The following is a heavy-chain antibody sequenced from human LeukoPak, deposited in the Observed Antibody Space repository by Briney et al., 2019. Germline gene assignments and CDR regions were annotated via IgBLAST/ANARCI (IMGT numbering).Heavy chain of an antibody. J-gene: IGHJ4*02. CDR3: AKGVVVAPDVTPFDY. CDR1: GLTFSSYG. D-gene: IGHD2-2*01. V-gene: IGHV3-23*01. CDR2: ISGSGSGGST. Sequence: PGGSLRLSCAASGLTFSSYGMTWVRQAPGKGLEWVSAISGSGSGGSTYYADSVKGRFTISRDNSKNTLYLQMNSLRAEDTAVYYCAKGVVVAPDVTPFDYWGQGTLVTVSS.